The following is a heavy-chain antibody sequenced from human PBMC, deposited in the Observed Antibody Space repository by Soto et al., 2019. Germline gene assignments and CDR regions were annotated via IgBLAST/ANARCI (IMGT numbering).Heavy chain of an antibody. V-gene: IGHV3-23*01. J-gene: IGHJ3*02. Sequence: EVQLLESGGGLVQPGGSLRLSCAASAFSFSSYGMSWVRQAPGKGLEWVSNITGSGDSTDYADSVKGRFTISRDNSKNTLFLQMNSLRVEDTAIYFCAKSHRFCTGGSCGAFDTWGHGTMVTAS. CDR1: AFSFSSYG. CDR2: ITGSGDST. D-gene: IGHD2-8*02. CDR3: AKSHRFCTGGSCGAFDT.